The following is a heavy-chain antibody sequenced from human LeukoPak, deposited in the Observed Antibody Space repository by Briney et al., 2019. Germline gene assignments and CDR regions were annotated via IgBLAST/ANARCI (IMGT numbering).Heavy chain of an antibody. V-gene: IGHV4-59*01. CDR3: AREGSGSYPNEGWFDP. Sequence: SSETLSLTCTVSGGSISSYYWSWIRQPPGKGLEWIGYIYYSGSTNYNPSLKSRVTISVDTSKNQFSLKLSSVTAADTAVYYCAREGSGSYPNEGWFDPWGQGTLVTVSS. CDR1: GGSISSYY. J-gene: IGHJ5*02. D-gene: IGHD1-26*01. CDR2: IYYSGST.